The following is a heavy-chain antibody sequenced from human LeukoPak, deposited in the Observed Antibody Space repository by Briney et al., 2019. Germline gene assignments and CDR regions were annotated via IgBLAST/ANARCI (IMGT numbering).Heavy chain of an antibody. CDR1: GYTFTDYG. Sequence: ASVKVSCKASGYTFTDYGISWVRQAPGQGPEWMGWISAYNDNTNYAQKLQGRVTMTRDTSISIAYLELSSLRSGDTAVYYCARAGSPYYYYGLDVWGQGTTVTVSS. V-gene: IGHV1-18*01. J-gene: IGHJ6*02. CDR2: ISAYNDNT. CDR3: ARAGSPYYYYGLDV.